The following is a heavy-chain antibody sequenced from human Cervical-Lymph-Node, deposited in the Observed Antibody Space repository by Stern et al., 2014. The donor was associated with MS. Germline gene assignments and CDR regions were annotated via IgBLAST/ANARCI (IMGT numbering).Heavy chain of an antibody. CDR3: ARRCTSTSCYTSDLDV. CDR2: IIPILDIV. V-gene: IGHV1-69*02. Sequence: QVQLVQSGAEVKKPGSSVKVSCKASGGTFSSYPISWVRQAPGQGLEWMGRIIPILDIVNYAQTLQGRLTITADKSTSTAYMELSSLRSEDTAVYYCARRCTSTSCYTSDLDVWGQGTTVIVS. D-gene: IGHD2-2*02. J-gene: IGHJ6*02. CDR1: GGTFSSYP.